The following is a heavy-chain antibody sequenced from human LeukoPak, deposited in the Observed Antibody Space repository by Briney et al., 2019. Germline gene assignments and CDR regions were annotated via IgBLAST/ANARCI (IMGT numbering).Heavy chain of an antibody. Sequence: SETLSLTCTVSGGSISSYYWSWIRQPPGKGLEWIGYISYSGSTNYNPSLKSRVTISVDTSKNQFSLKLSSVTAADTAVYYCARHVYGDQYYYGMDVWGQGTTATVSS. CDR2: ISYSGST. CDR3: ARHVYGDQYYYGMDV. V-gene: IGHV4-59*08. CDR1: GGSISSYY. J-gene: IGHJ6*02. D-gene: IGHD4-17*01.